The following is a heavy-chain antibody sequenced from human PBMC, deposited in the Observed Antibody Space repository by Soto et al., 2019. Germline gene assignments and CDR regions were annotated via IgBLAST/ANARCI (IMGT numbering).Heavy chain of an antibody. V-gene: IGHV4-59*08. CDR2: IYYSGST. J-gene: IGHJ4*02. CDR3: ARRYGYSFDY. Sequence: QVQLQESGPGLVKPSETLSLTCTVSGGSISSYYWSWIRQPPGKGLEWIGYIYYSGSTNYNPSLKSRVTLSVDTSQNQFSLKLSSVTAADTAVYYCARRYGYSFDYWGQGTLVTVSS. CDR1: GGSISSYY. D-gene: IGHD1-1*01.